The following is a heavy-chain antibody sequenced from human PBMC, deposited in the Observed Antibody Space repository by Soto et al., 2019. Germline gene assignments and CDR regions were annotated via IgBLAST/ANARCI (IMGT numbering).Heavy chain of an antibody. Sequence: PEDFPVSYAGSGGSIRPGSCRGWSHKPPGKGLEWIGEIYHSGSTNYNPSLKSRVTISVDKSKNQFSLKLSSVTAADTAVYYCARSIVYYDFWSGPNAFDIWGQGTMVT. D-gene: IGHD3-3*01. CDR2: IYHSGST. CDR3: ARSIVYYDFWSGPNAFDI. J-gene: IGHJ3*02. CDR1: GGSIRPGSC. V-gene: IGHV4-4*03.